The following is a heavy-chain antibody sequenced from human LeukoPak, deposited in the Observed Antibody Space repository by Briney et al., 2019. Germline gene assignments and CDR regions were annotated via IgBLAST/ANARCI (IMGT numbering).Heavy chain of an antibody. CDR3: ARQHVVSDDAFDI. J-gene: IGHJ3*02. CDR1: GYSFTSYW. V-gene: IGHV5-51*01. Sequence: PGESLKISCKGSGYSFTSYWIGWVRQMPGKGLEWMGIIYPGDSDTRYSPSFQGQVTISADKSISTAYLQWSSLKASDTAMYYCARQHVVSDDAFDIWGQGTMVTVSS. CDR2: IYPGDSDT.